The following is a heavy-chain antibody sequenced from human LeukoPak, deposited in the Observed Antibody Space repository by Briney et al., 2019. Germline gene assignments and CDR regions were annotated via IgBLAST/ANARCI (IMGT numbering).Heavy chain of an antibody. CDR3: AKDPRPI. V-gene: IGHV3-30*02. CDR1: GYTFTSYY. Sequence: SCKASGYTFTSYYMHWVRQAPGKGLEWVAFIRYDGSNKYYADSVKGRFTISRDNSKNTLYLQMNSLRAEDTAVYYCAKDPRPIWGQGTMVTVSS. J-gene: IGHJ3*02. CDR2: IRYDGSNK.